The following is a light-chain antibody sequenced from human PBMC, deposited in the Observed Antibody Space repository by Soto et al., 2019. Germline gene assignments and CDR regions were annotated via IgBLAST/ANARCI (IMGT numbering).Light chain of an antibody. Sequence: EIVLTQLPASLSVYPGERATLSCRXSQGVNSYLGWYHHKPGQAPRLLIYGASTRAADVPARFSGSGSGTDFTLTISSLQSEDSAIYYCQQYHDWYTFGLGTRLEIK. CDR3: QQYHDWYT. J-gene: IGKJ2*01. CDR2: GAS. V-gene: IGKV3-15*01. CDR1: QGVNSY.